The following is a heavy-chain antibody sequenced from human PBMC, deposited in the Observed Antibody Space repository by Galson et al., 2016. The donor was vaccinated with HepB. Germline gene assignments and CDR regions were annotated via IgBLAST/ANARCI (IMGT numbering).Heavy chain of an antibody. CDR1: GDSVSSNSAG. CDR2: TYYRSNWHN. Sequence: CAISGDSVSSNSAGWYWIRQTPSRGLKCLGRTYYRSNWHNDYAESVKSRITINPDTSKNQFSLHLNSVTPEDTAVYYCARSYLLGRGFGWWGQGTLSPSLQ. V-gene: IGHV6-1*01. CDR3: ARSYLLGRGFGW. D-gene: IGHD7-27*01. J-gene: IGHJ4*02.